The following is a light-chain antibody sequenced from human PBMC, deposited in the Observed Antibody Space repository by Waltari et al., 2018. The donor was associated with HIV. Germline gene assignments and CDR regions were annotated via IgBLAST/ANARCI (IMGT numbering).Light chain of an antibody. CDR1: RSNIGRNY. J-gene: IGLJ3*02. V-gene: IGLV1-47*01. CDR2: RSD. Sequence: QSVLTQPPSASGTPGQSVSISCAGRRSNIGRNYVYWYQHLPGTTPKVVIDRSDQRPSGVPDRFSGSNAGTSASLAISGLRSEDEAHYYCASWDDNLSGWVFGGGTKLTVL. CDR3: ASWDDNLSGWV.